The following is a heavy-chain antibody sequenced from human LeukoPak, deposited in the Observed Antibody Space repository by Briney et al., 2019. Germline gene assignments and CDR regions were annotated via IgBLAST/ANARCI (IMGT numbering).Heavy chain of an antibody. Sequence: PGGSLRLSCAASGFTFNSFFLNWVRLTPGRELEWVACISQDGSETFYMDSVRGRFIISRDNTKNSLYLQIDSLRAEDTAVYFCVRDLGRSRHYFEYWGQGALVTVSS. CDR3: VRDLGRSRHYFEY. V-gene: IGHV3-7*01. CDR1: GFTFNSFF. D-gene: IGHD7-27*01. J-gene: IGHJ4*02. CDR2: ISQDGSET.